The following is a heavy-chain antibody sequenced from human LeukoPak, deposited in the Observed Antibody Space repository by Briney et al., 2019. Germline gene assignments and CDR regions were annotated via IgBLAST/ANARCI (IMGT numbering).Heavy chain of an antibody. CDR2: ILPSNGPT. CDR1: GFSFSTYV. Sequence: PGGSLRLSCVASGFSFSTYVMSWVRQTPGRGLQWVSTILPSNGPTYYADSVKGRFTISRDNSKNTLYLQMNSLRADDTAVYYCAKRRWLGGIGVADPFDYWGQGTLVTVSS. V-gene: IGHV3-23*01. CDR3: AKRRWLGGIGVADPFDY. D-gene: IGHD6-19*01. J-gene: IGHJ4*02.